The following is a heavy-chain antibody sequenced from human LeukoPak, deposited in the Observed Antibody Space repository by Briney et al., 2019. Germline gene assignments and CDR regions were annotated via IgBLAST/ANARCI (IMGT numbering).Heavy chain of an antibody. CDR1: GGTFSSYA. V-gene: IGHV1-69*06. CDR2: TIPIFGTA. D-gene: IGHD2-2*01. Sequence: GASVKVSCKASGGTFSSYAISWVRQAPGQGLEWMGGTIPIFGTANYAQKFQGRVTITADKSTSTAYVELSSLRSEDTAVYYCAGVSGDIVVVPAAYYYYYGMDVWGKGTTVTVSS. CDR3: AGVSGDIVVVPAAYYYYYGMDV. J-gene: IGHJ6*04.